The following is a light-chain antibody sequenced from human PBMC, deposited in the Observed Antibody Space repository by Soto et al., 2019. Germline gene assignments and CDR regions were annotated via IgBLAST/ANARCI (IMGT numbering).Light chain of an antibody. Sequence: IVLTHSPATLSLSPGERATLYCAASQSVSTNYLAWYQQKPGLAPRLLIYDAYSRATGISDRFSGSGSVTDFILTISRLEPEDFTVYYCQQYGSSPSFGGGTKVDIK. J-gene: IGKJ4*01. CDR1: QSVSTNY. CDR2: DAY. CDR3: QQYGSSPS. V-gene: IGKV3D-20*01.